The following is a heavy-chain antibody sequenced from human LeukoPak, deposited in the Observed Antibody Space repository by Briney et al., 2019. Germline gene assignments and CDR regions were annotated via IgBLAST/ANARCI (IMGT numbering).Heavy chain of an antibody. CDR2: ISYDGSNK. Sequence: PGGSLRLSCAASGFTFSSYAMHWVRQAPGKGLEWVAVISYDGSNKYYADSVKGRFTISRDNSKNTLYLQMNSLRAEDTAVYYCASDSSGVDAFDIWGQGTMVTVSS. D-gene: IGHD3-22*01. CDR3: ASDSSGVDAFDI. V-gene: IGHV3-30*14. CDR1: GFTFSSYA. J-gene: IGHJ3*02.